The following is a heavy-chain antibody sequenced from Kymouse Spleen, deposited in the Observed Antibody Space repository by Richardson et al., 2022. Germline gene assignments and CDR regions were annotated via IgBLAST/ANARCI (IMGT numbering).Heavy chain of an antibody. CDR1: GFTFSSYG. V-gene: IGHV3-30*18. D-gene: IGHD6-13*01. Sequence: QVQLVESGGGVVQPGRSLRLSCAASGFTFSSYGMHWVRQAPGKGLEWVAVISYDGSNKYYADSVKGRFTISRDNSKNTLYLQMNSLRAEDTAVYYCAKGRAAARGYGMDVWGQGTTVTVSS. J-gene: IGHJ6*02. CDR3: AKGRAAARGYGMDV. CDR2: ISYDGSNK.